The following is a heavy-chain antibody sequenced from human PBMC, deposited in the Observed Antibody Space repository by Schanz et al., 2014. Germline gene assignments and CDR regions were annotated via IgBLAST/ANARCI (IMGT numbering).Heavy chain of an antibody. D-gene: IGHD3-22*01. CDR1: GFTFTTNA. Sequence: EVQLVESGGGLVQPGGSLRLSCAASGFTFTTNAMSWVRQPPGKGLEWVSAISGNGGSTYFADSVKGRFTISRDNSDNTLFLQMNSLRAEDTAVYYCARDKGGYYPFDYWGQGSLVTVSS. V-gene: IGHV3-23*04. CDR2: ISGNGGST. CDR3: ARDKGGYYPFDY. J-gene: IGHJ4*02.